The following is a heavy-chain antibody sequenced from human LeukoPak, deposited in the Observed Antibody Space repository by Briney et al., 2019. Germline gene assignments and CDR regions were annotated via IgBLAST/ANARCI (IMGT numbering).Heavy chain of an antibody. Sequence: DSVKVSCKASGYTFTSYGISWVRQAPGQGLEWMGWINAYNGTTNYAQKLQGRVTMTTDTSTSTAYMELRSLRSDDTAVYYCARAHYYDSSGYVADYWGQGTLVTVSA. V-gene: IGHV1-18*01. CDR2: INAYNGTT. CDR1: GYTFTSYG. CDR3: ARAHYYDSSGYVADY. J-gene: IGHJ4*02. D-gene: IGHD3-22*01.